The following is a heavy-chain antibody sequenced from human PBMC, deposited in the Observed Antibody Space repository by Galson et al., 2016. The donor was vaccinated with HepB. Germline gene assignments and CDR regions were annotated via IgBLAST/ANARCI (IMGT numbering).Heavy chain of an antibody. CDR1: GFTFSSYW. V-gene: IGHV3-7*01. J-gene: IGHJ6*02. CDR2: INQDGGEK. D-gene: IGHD1-7*01. Sequence: SLRLSCAASGFTFSSYWMTWVRQAPGKGLEWVANINQDGGEKYYVDSVKGRFTISRDNAKNSLYLQMNSLRAEDTAVYYCARDSLELLAGPSDYYSTMDVWGQGTTVTVSS. CDR3: ARDSLELLAGPSDYYSTMDV.